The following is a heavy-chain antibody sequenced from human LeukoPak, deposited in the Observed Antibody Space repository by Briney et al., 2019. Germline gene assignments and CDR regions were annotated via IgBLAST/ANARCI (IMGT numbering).Heavy chain of an antibody. CDR1: GGSFSGYY. J-gene: IGHJ4*02. Sequence: SKTLSLTCAVYGGSFSGYYWSWIRQPPGKGLEWIGEINHSGSTNYNPSLKSRVTISVDTSKNQFSLKLSSVTAADTAVYYCARPYERWLQFEIFSNWGQGTLVTVSS. CDR3: ARPYERWLQFEIFSN. V-gene: IGHV4-34*01. D-gene: IGHD5-24*01. CDR2: INHSGST.